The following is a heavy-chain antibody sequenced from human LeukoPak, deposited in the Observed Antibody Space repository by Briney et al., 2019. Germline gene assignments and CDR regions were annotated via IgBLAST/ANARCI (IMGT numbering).Heavy chain of an antibody. V-gene: IGHV1-69*06. J-gene: IGHJ6*03. Sequence: ASVKVSCKASGGTFSSYAFNWVRQAPGQGLEWMGGIIPIFGTANYAQKFQGRVTITADKSTSTAYMELSSLRSEDTAVYYCARSRMGGWGENYYYYYMDVWGKGTTVTVSS. CDR3: ARSRMGGWGENYYYYYMDV. CDR2: IIPIFGTA. CDR1: GGTFSSYA. D-gene: IGHD6-19*01.